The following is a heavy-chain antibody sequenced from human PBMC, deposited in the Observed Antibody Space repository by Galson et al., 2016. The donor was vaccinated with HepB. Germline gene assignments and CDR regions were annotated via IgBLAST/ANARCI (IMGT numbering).Heavy chain of an antibody. CDR2: IFHSGST. CDR1: GGSISNNNW. Sequence: SETLSPTCTVSGGSISNNNWWTWLRQPPGKGLEWIGEIFHSGSTNYNPSLKSRVTISLAKCMHHLSLNLASVTAADTAVYYFARIPSYYSGIDVLGQGTTVTVSS. D-gene: IGHD2-21*01. V-gene: IGHV4-4*02. CDR3: ARIPSYYSGIDV. J-gene: IGHJ6*02.